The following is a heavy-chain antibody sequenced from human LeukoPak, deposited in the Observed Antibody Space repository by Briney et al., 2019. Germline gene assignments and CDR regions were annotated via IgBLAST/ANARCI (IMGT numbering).Heavy chain of an antibody. Sequence: ASVKVSCKASGGTFSSYAISWVRQAPGQGLEWMGGIIPIFGTANYAQKFQGRVTITADESTSTAYMELSSLRSEDTAAYYCASNYYDSSGYSPGDYWGQGTLVTVSS. J-gene: IGHJ4*02. V-gene: IGHV1-69*01. CDR2: IIPIFGTA. CDR3: ASNYYDSSGYSPGDY. D-gene: IGHD3-22*01. CDR1: GGTFSSYA.